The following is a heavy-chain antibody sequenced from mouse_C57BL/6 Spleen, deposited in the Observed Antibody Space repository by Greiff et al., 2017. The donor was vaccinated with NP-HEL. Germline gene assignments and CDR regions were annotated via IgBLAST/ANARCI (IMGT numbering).Heavy chain of an antibody. Sequence: QVQLKQPGAELVRPGTSVKLSCKASGYTFTSYWMHWVKQRPGQGLEWIGVIDPSDSYTNYNQKFKGKATLTVDTSSSTAYMQLSSLTSEDSAVYYCARDGSGAWFAYWGQGTLVTVSA. CDR1: GYTFTSYW. D-gene: IGHD1-1*01. J-gene: IGHJ3*01. CDR2: IDPSDSYT. V-gene: IGHV1-59*01. CDR3: ARDGSGAWFAY.